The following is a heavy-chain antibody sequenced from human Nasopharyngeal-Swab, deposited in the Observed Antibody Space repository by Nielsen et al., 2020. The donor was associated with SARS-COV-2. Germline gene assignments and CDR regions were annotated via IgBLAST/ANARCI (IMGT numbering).Heavy chain of an antibody. J-gene: IGHJ5*02. CDR1: GYTFTSYY. V-gene: IGHV1-46*01. CDR2: INPSGGST. CDR3: AREAPDEGVVVPAAMGGSWFDP. D-gene: IGHD2-2*01. Sequence: ASVKVSCKASGYTFTSYYMHWVRQAPGQGLEWMGIINPSGGSTSYAQKFQGRVTMTRDTSTSTVYMELSSLRSEDTAVYYCAREAPDEGVVVPAAMGGSWFDPWGQGTLVTVSS.